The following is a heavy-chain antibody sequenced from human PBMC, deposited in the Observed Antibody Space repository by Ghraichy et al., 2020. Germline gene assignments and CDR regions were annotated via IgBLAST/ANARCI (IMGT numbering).Heavy chain of an antibody. J-gene: IGHJ3*02. CDR3: ARAGSGGYAFDI. V-gene: IGHV3-53*01. Sequence: GGSLRLSCAASGFTVSSTYMSWVRQAPGKGLEWVSVIYGRGNTYYADSVKGRFTISRDNPKNTLYLQMDSLRAEDTAVYYCARAGSGGYAFDIWGQGTMVTVSS. D-gene: IGHD1-26*01. CDR1: GFTVSSTY. CDR2: IYGRGNT.